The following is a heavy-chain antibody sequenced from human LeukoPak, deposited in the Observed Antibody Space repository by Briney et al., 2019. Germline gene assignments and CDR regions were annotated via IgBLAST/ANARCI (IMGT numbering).Heavy chain of an antibody. V-gene: IGHV3-48*03. D-gene: IGHD5-24*01. CDR3: ARARGATILDY. Sequence: PGGSLRLSCAASGFTFSSYEMNWVRQAPGKGLEWVSYISSGSTIYYADSVKGRFTISRDNAKNSLYLQMNSLRAEDTAVYYCARARGATILDYWGQGTLVTVSS. J-gene: IGHJ4*02. CDR2: ISSGSTI. CDR1: GFTFSSYE.